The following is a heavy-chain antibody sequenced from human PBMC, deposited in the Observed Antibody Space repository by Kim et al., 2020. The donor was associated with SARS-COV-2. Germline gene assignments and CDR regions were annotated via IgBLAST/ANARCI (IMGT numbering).Heavy chain of an antibody. D-gene: IGHD2-15*01. V-gene: IGHV3-53*01. CDR1: GFTVSSNY. CDR2: IYSGGST. CDR3: ARVALTRYCSGGSCPRWFDP. Sequence: GGSLRLSCAASGFTVSSNYMSWVRQAPGKGLEWVSVIYSGGSTYYADSVKGRFTISRDNSKNTLYLQMNSLRAEDTAVYYCARVALTRYCSGGSCPRWFDPWGQGTLVTVSS. J-gene: IGHJ5*02.